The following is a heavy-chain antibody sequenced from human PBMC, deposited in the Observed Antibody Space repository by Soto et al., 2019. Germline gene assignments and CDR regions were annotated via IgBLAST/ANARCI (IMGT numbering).Heavy chain of an antibody. CDR2: FYYSGST. D-gene: IGHD5-12*01. CDR3: ARISVASRYMDV. V-gene: IGHV4-39*01. J-gene: IGHJ6*03. Sequence: QLQLEESGPGLVKPSETLSLTCTVSGGSISSSSYYWGWIRQSPGKGLEWIGSFYYSGSTYYSPSLKSRVTVSGDTSKKQISLRLSSVTAADTAVYYSARISVASRYMDVWGKGEHGHRLL. CDR1: GGSISSSSYY.